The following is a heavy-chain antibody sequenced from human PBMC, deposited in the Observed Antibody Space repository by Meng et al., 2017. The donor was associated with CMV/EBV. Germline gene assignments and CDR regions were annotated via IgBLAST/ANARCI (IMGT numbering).Heavy chain of an antibody. Sequence: GGSLRLSCAASGFTFDDYAMHWVRQAPGKGLEWVSGISWNSGSIGYADSVKGRFTISRDNAKNSLYLQMNSLRAEDTALYYCSKSQASYYGLGSDHFDYWGQGTLVTVSS. CDR1: GFTFDDYA. CDR3: SKSQASYYGLGSDHFDY. CDR2: ISWNSGSI. V-gene: IGHV3-9*01. J-gene: IGHJ4*02. D-gene: IGHD3-10*01.